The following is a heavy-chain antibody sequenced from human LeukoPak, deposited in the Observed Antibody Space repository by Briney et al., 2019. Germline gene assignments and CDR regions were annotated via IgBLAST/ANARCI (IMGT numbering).Heavy chain of an antibody. CDR3: ARGDIVLMVYAIGTLDY. CDR1: GYTFTGYY. D-gene: IGHD2-8*01. J-gene: IGHJ4*02. V-gene: IGHV1-2*06. Sequence: ASVKVSCKASGYTFTGYYMHWVRQAPRQGLEWMGRINPNSGGTNYAQRFQGRVTMTRDTSISTAYMELSRLRSDDTAVYYCARGDIVLMVYAIGTLDYWGQGTLVTVSS. CDR2: INPNSGGT.